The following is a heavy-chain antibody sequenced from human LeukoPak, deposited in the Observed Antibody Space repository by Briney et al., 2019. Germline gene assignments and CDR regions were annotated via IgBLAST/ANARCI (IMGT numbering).Heavy chain of an antibody. D-gene: IGHD6-25*01. Sequence: TGGSLRLSCAASGFTFSSYGMHWVRQAPGKGLEWVAVISYLGDDQFYAESVKGRFTISRDNSNKMVFLQMNSLRGEDTAVYYCAKDRSSGPHYYYGMDVWGRGTTVIVSS. J-gene: IGHJ6*02. V-gene: IGHV3-30*18. CDR2: ISYLGDDQ. CDR1: GFTFSSYG. CDR3: AKDRSSGPHYYYGMDV.